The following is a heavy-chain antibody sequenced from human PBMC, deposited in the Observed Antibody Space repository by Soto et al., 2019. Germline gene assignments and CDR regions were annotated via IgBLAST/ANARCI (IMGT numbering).Heavy chain of an antibody. Sequence: PGGSLRLSCAASGFTSWDYDMSWIRQAPGKGLEWVSYISRSGNTMYYGDYVKGRFTISRDNAENSVFLQMISLRAEDTAVYYCVREGRSSTSCNTGCALEICGQGTMVTVSS. D-gene: IGHD2-2*02. CDR3: VREGRSSTSCNTGCALEI. V-gene: IGHV3-11*01. J-gene: IGHJ3*02. CDR1: GFTSWDYD. CDR2: ISRSGNTM.